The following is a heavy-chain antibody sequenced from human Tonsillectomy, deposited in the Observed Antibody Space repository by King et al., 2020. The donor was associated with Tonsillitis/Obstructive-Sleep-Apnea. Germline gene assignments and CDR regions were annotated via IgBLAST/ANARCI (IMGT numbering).Heavy chain of an antibody. CDR3: TTGREWEQLRVDY. CDR1: GFIFSNAW. CDR2: IKSITHGETT. V-gene: IGHV3-15*01. J-gene: IGHJ4*02. Sequence: VQLVESGGGLVKPGGSLRLSCAASGFIFSNAWMSWVRQAPGKGLELVGRIKSITHGETTDYAAPVKGRFTISRDDSKSTLYLQMNNLKTEDTALYYCTTGREWEQLRVDYWGQGTLVTVSS. D-gene: IGHD1/OR15-1a*01.